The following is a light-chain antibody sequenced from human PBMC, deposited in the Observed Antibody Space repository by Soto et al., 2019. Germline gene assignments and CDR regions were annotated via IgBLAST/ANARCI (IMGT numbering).Light chain of an antibody. Sequence: ENKVTQSKCSLSASIGGRVTIMCRASQSISSYSNWYQQKPGKSPKLLIYAASTLQSGVTSRFSGSGSGTDFTLTISSLQPEDCATYYIQQSYGLPRPVGGGTKVEIK. V-gene: IGKV1-39*01. J-gene: IGKJ4*01. CDR1: QSISSY. CDR2: AAS. CDR3: QQSYGLPRP.